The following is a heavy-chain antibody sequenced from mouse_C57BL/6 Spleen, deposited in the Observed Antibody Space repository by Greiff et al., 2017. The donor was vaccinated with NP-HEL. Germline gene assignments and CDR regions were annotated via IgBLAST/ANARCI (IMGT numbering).Heavy chain of an antibody. Sequence: DVKLVESGGGLVKPGGSLKLSCAASGFTFSDYGMHWVRQAPEKGLEWVAYISSGSSTIYYADTVKGRFTISRDNAKNTLFLQMTSLRSEDTAMYYCARGLRWGWYFDVWGTGTTVTVSS. D-gene: IGHD3-1*01. CDR1: GFTFSDYG. V-gene: IGHV5-17*01. J-gene: IGHJ1*03. CDR3: ARGLRWGWYFDV. CDR2: ISSGSSTI.